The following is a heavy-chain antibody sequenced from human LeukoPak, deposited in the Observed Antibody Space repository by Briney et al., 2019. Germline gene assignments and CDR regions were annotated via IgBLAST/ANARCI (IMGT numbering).Heavy chain of an antibody. D-gene: IGHD6-13*01. Sequence: PGGSLRLSCAASGFTFSSYGMHWVRQAPGKGLEWVAFMWYDGTNKYYANSVKGRFTISRDNSKNTLYLQMNSLRAEDTAVYYCAKEPSSGYIFDYWGQGTLVTVSS. CDR2: MWYDGTNK. J-gene: IGHJ4*02. V-gene: IGHV3-30*02. CDR1: GFTFSSYG. CDR3: AKEPSSGYIFDY.